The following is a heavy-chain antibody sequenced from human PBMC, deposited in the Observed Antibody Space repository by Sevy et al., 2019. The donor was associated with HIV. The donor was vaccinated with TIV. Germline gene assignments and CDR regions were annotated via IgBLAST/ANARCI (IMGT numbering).Heavy chain of an antibody. D-gene: IGHD5-12*01. CDR2: IRSKAYGGTT. V-gene: IGHV3-49*03. CDR3: TRGPVTTRGFNFYYYMDV. J-gene: IGHJ6*03. CDR1: GFIFGDYA. Sequence: GGSLRLSCTTSGFIFGDYAMSWFRQAPGKGLEWVGFIRSKAYGGTTEFAASVKGRFTMSRDDSKSIAYLQMNSLKIEDTAVYYCTRGPVTTRGFNFYYYMDVWGRGTTVTVSS.